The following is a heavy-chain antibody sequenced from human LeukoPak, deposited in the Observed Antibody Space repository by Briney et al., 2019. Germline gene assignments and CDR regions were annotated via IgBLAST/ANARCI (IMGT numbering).Heavy chain of an antibody. CDR2: IYYSGST. D-gene: IGHD3-22*01. CDR3: ARHPPSSMIALDY. Sequence: SETLSLTCTVSGGSISSYYWSWIRQSPGKGLEWIGYIYYSGSTNYNPSLKSRVTISVDTSKNQFSLRLSSVTAADTAVYYCARHPPSSMIALDYWGQGTLVTVSS. CDR1: GGSISSYY. V-gene: IGHV4-59*08. J-gene: IGHJ4*02.